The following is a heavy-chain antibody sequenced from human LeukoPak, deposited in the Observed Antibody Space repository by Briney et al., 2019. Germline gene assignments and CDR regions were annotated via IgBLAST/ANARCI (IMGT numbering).Heavy chain of an antibody. CDR3: ARHSDGGNFNY. D-gene: IGHD4-23*01. CDR1: GYRFTSYW. V-gene: IGHV5-51*01. CDR2: IYPSDSDT. Sequence: GVPLQISCQGSGYRFTSYWIGWARPMPGKALEWMGIIYPSDSDTRYSPSFQGQVSISADKSISAAYLQWSSLKASDTAMYYCARHSDGGNFNYWGQGTLVTVSS. J-gene: IGHJ4*02.